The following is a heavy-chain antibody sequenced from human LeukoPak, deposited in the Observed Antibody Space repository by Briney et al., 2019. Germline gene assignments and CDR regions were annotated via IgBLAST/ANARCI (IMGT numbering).Heavy chain of an antibody. CDR2: IYYSGST. CDR3: ARDLSKNGWFDP. CDR1: GGSISSYY. J-gene: IGHJ5*02. V-gene: IGHV4-59*01. Sequence: SETLSLTCTVSGGSISSYYWSWLRQPPGKGLEWIGYIYYSGSTNYNPSLKSRVTISVDTSKNQFSLKLSSVTAADTAVYYCARDLSKNGWFDPWGQGTLVTVSS.